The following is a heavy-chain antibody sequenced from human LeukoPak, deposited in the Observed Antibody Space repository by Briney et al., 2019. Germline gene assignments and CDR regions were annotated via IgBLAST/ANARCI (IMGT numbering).Heavy chain of an antibody. CDR1: GGSFSGYY. D-gene: IGHD3-10*01. CDR2: INHSGST. J-gene: IGHJ6*03. Sequence: TSETLSLTCAVYGGSFSGYYWSWIRQPPGKGLEWIGEINHSGSTNYNPPLKSRVTISVDTSKNQFSLKLSSVTAADTAVYYCARTGGSGSYYSPAYYMDVWGKGTTVTISS. V-gene: IGHV4-34*01. CDR3: ARTGGSGSYYSPAYYMDV.